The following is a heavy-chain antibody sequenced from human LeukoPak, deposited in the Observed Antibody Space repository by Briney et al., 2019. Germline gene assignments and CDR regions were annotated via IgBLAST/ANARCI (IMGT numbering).Heavy chain of an antibody. Sequence: EASVKVSCEASGYNFTNFYIHWVRQAPGQGLEWMGIINPSGGSTNYAQKFQGRVTMTSDTSASTVYMDLSSLRSEDTAIYYCARDISSANWLDSWGQGTLVTVSS. CDR1: GYNFTNFY. V-gene: IGHV1-46*01. CDR2: INPSGGST. J-gene: IGHJ5*01. CDR3: ARDISSANWLDS. D-gene: IGHD3-10*01.